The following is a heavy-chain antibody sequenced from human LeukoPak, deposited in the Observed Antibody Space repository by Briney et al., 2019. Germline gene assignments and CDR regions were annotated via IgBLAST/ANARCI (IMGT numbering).Heavy chain of an antibody. J-gene: IGHJ6*03. V-gene: IGHV3-53*01. CDR2: VYSGGGT. D-gene: IGHD5-12*01. CDR3: ASNSGYDLDYYYMDV. CDR1: GFTVSSNY. Sequence: GGSLRLSCAASGFTVSSNYMSWVRQAPGKGLEWVSVVYSGGGTYYADSVKGRFTISRDNSKNTLYLQMNSLRAEDTAVYYCASNSGYDLDYYYMDVWGKGTTVTVSS.